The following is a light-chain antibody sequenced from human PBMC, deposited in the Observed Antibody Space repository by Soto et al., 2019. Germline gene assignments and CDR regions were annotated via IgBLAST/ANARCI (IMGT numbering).Light chain of an antibody. V-gene: IGKV3-11*01. J-gene: IGKJ4*02. CDR3: QQRSNWLT. CDR2: DAS. Sequence: EIVLTQSPATLSLSPGERATLSCRASQSVSSYLAWYQQKPGQAPRLLIYDASNSATGIPARFSGSGSGTDFPLTISSLEPEDFAVYYCQQRSNWLTVGGGTKVEIK. CDR1: QSVSSY.